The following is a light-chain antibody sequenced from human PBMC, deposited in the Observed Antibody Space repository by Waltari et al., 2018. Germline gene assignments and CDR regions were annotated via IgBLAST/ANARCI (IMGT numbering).Light chain of an antibody. Sequence: QSALTQPASVSRSPGQSITISCTGTSSDVGGYNHVPWYQQHPGKAPKLMIYDVSKRPSGVSNRFSGSKSGNTASLTISGLQAEDEADYYCSSYTSSSTLYVFGTGTKVTVL. CDR1: SSDVGGYNH. V-gene: IGLV2-14*01. CDR3: SSYTSSSTLYV. J-gene: IGLJ1*01. CDR2: DVS.